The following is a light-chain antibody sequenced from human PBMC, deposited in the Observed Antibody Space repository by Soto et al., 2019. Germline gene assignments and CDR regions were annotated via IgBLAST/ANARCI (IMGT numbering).Light chain of an antibody. CDR3: QQRTNWPTST. CDR2: DAI. V-gene: IGKV3-11*01. CDR1: QNVRSY. Sequence: EIVLTQSPATLSLSPGERATLSCRASQNVRSYLAWYQQKPVQAPRLLIHDAISRATGIPARFSGSGSGTDFTLTISSLEPEDFAVYYCQQRTNWPTSTFGQGTRLEIK. J-gene: IGKJ5*01.